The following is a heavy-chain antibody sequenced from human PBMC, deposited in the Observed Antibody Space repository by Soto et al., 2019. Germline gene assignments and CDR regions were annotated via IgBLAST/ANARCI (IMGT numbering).Heavy chain of an antibody. J-gene: IGHJ3*02. Sequence: QVQLVESGGGVVQPGRSLRLSCAASGFTFSNYAMHWVRQAPGKGLEWVAFISYDGSNQYYADSVKGRFTISRDNPKNTLDLQMNRLRAEDTAVYYCARDSWGFDIWGQGTMVTVSS. CDR2: ISYDGSNQ. CDR1: GFTFSNYA. V-gene: IGHV3-30-3*01. D-gene: IGHD3-16*01. CDR3: ARDSWGFDI.